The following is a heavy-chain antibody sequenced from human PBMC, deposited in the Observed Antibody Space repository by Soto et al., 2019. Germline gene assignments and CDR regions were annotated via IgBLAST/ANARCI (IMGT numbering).Heavy chain of an antibody. J-gene: IGHJ4*02. Sequence: SLRLSCTGSGFTFDDFAISWVRQAPGKGLEWVGLIRNKSYHETTEYAAAVKGRFTISRDTPNGIAYLQMSSLKIEDSAVYYCTGAESRDTAYFSVFWGQGTPVTVSS. D-gene: IGHD5-18*01. V-gene: IGHV3-49*04. CDR1: GFTFDDFA. CDR2: IRNKSYHETT. CDR3: TGAESRDTAYFSVF.